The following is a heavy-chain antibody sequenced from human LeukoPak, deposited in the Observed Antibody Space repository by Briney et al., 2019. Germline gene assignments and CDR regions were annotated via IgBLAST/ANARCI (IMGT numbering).Heavy chain of an antibody. CDR1: GGTFSSYA. V-gene: IGHV1-69*13. D-gene: IGHD3-3*01. J-gene: IGHJ6*03. Sequence: SVKVSCKASGGTFSSYAISWVRQAPGQGLEWMGGIIPIFGTANYAQKFQGRVTITADESTGTAYMELSSLRSEDTAVYYCARVPCITIFGVVTTPYYYMDVWGKGTTVTVSS. CDR3: ARVPCITIFGVVTTPYYYMDV. CDR2: IIPIFGTA.